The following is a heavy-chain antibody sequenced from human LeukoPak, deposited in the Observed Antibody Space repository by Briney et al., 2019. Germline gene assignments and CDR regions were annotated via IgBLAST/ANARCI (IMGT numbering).Heavy chain of an antibody. D-gene: IGHD1-1*01. CDR1: GFTFSSYG. CDR3: AKETTRPRVGRGHFDY. Sequence: GGSLRLSCAASGFTFSSYGMHWVRQAPGKGLEWVAFIRYDGSNKYYADSVKGRFTISRDNSKNTLYLQMNSLRAEDTAVYYCAKETTRPRVGRGHFDYWGQGTLVTVSS. V-gene: IGHV3-30*02. J-gene: IGHJ4*02. CDR2: IRYDGSNK.